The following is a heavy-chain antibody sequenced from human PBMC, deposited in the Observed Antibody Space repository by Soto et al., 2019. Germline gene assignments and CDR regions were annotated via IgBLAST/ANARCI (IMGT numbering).Heavy chain of an antibody. CDR2: TPRTGAT. V-gene: IGHV3-53*01. CDR1: GFSVNSNF. Sequence: VQLVESGGGLRQPGGSLRLSCAASGFSVNSNFMNWVRKAPGKGLEWVSFTPRTGATLYADSVKGRLIVSRDDANNAVYLRLNSLTVDDTAVYYCRAWLLAESFDVWGPGTVVTVSA. D-gene: IGHD2-21*02. J-gene: IGHJ3*01. CDR3: RAWLLAESFDV.